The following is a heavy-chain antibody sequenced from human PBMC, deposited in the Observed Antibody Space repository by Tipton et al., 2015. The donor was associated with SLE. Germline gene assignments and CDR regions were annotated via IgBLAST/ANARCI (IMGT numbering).Heavy chain of an antibody. CDR1: GFTFDDYA. J-gene: IGHJ4*02. CDR2: ISWNSGSI. D-gene: IGHD3-22*01. CDR3: AKEKNRYYYDSSGYPN. Sequence: RSLRLSCAASGFTFDDYAMHWVRQAPGKGLEWVSGISWNSGSIGYADPVKGRFTISRDNAKNSLYLQMNSLRAEDTALYYCAKEKNRYYYDSSGYPNWGQGALVTVSS. V-gene: IGHV3-9*01.